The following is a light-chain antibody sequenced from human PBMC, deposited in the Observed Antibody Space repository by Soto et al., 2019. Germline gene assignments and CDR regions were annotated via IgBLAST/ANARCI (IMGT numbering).Light chain of an antibody. CDR2: DAS. Sequence: ETVLTQSPATLSLSPGERATLSCRASQRVSTFLAWYQQKPGQAPRLLIYDASIRATDIPARFSGSGSGTDFTLTISSLEPEDFAVYYCQQRSNWPPSITFGQGTRLEIK. CDR3: QQRSNWPPSIT. J-gene: IGKJ5*01. V-gene: IGKV3-11*01. CDR1: QRVSTF.